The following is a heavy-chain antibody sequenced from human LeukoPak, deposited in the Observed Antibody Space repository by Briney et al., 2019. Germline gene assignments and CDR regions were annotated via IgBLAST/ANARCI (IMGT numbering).Heavy chain of an antibody. CDR2: MSPNSGDT. CDR1: GYTFTNYD. Sequence: ASVKVSCKASGYTFTNYDINWVRQATGQGLKWMGWMSPNSGDTGYAQKFQGRVTMTGDTSIGTAYMELSSLIPDDTAIYYCARGPPFNSTLGHWGQGTLVMVFS. CDR3: ARGPPFNSTLGH. J-gene: IGHJ1*01. V-gene: IGHV1-8*01. D-gene: IGHD3-16*01.